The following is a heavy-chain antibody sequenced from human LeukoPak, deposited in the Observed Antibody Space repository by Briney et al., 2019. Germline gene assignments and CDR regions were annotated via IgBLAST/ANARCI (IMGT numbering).Heavy chain of an antibody. J-gene: IGHJ3*02. CDR3: AREPYGDSSGYYYGHDAFDI. Sequence: SSETLSLTCTVSGGSISSGGYYWSWIRQPPGKGLEWIGEINHSGSTNYNPSLKSRVTISVDTSKNQFSLKLSSVTAADTAVYYCAREPYGDSSGYYYGHDAFDIWGQGTMVTVSS. CDR2: INHSGST. CDR1: GGSISSGGYY. V-gene: IGHV4-39*07. D-gene: IGHD3-22*01.